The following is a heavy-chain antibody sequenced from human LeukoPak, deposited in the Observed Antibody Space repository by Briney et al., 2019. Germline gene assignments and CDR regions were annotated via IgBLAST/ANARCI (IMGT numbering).Heavy chain of an antibody. J-gene: IGHJ4*02. CDR2: ISGTGNSK. V-gene: IGHV3-11*01. CDR3: AKGRLVPDY. Sequence: PGGSLRLSCVTSGFTFSNYYMTWIRQAPGKGLEWVSYISGTGNSKYYADSVKGRFTISRDNAKNSLYLQMNSLRAEDTAVYYCAKGRLVPDYWGQGILVTVSS. CDR1: GFTFSNYY. D-gene: IGHD3-9*01.